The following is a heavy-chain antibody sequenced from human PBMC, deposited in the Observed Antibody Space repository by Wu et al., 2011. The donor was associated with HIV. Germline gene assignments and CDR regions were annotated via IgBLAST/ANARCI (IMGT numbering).Heavy chain of an antibody. J-gene: IGHJ5*01. V-gene: IGHV1-18*01. D-gene: IGHD4-17*01. CDR3: ARGANYGDYVNNWFDS. CDR1: GYTYTSYG. CDR2: ISADNGDI. Sequence: QVQLVQSGAELKKPGASVNVSCKASGYTYTSYGISWVRQAPGQGLEWMGWISADNGDIKYAENLQGRVTMNRDTSTSTAYMELRSLRSDDTAVYYCARGANYGDYVNNWFDSWAGNLVTVSS.